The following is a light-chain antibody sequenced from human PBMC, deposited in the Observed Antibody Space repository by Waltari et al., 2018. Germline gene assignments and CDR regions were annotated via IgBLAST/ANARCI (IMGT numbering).Light chain of an antibody. CDR2: AAS. CDR3: QEYNTYSHT. V-gene: IGKV1-5*01. CDR1: QSISSW. J-gene: IGKJ2*01. Sequence: DIQMTQSPSTLSASVGDRVTITCRASQSISSWLAWYQQNPGKAPQLLISAASSLESGVPSRFSGSGSGTEFTLTISSLQPDDFATYYCQEYNTYSHTFGQGTKLEIK.